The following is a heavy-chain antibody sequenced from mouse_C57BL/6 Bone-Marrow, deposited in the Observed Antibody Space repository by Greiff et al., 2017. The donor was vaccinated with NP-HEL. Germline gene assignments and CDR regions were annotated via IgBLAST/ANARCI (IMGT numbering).Heavy chain of an antibody. D-gene: IGHD2-2*01. CDR1: GFSLTSYA. V-gene: IGHV2-9-1*01. J-gene: IGHJ3*01. CDR3: AGLRRWCAY. Sequence: VQLQQSGPGLVAPSQSLSITCTVSGFSLTSYAISWVRQPPGQGLEWLGVIWPGGGPTYNSALNSRLSINKDNSKSKSFLKMNSFETDDTARYYSAGLRRWCAYWGQGTLVTVSA. CDR2: IWPGGGP.